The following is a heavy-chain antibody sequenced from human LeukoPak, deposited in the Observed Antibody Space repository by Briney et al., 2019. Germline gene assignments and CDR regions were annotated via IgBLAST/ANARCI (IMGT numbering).Heavy chain of an antibody. CDR3: ARFEEYFQH. J-gene: IGHJ1*01. CDR1: GGSINSGSYY. CDR2: IYTSGST. Sequence: SETLSLTCTVSGGSINSGSYYWSWIRQPAGKGLEWIGRIYTSGSTNYNPSLKSRVTISVDTSKNQFSLKLSSVTAADTAVYYCARFEEYFQHWGQGTLVTVSS. V-gene: IGHV4-61*02. D-gene: IGHD3-16*01.